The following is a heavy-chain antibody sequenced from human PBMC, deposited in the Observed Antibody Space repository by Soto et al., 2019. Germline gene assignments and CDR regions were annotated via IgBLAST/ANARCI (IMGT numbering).Heavy chain of an antibody. CDR2: IYYSGST. CDR1: GGSISSGDYY. V-gene: IGHV4-30-4*01. CDR3: ARERLEQCPKGFCFDY. Sequence: SETLSLTCTVSGGSISSGDYYWSWIRQPPGKGLEWIGYIYYSGSTYYNPSLKSRVTISVDTSKNQFSLKLSSVTAADTAVYYCARERLEQCPKGFCFDYCGQGTLVSVYS. J-gene: IGHJ4*02. D-gene: IGHD6-19*01.